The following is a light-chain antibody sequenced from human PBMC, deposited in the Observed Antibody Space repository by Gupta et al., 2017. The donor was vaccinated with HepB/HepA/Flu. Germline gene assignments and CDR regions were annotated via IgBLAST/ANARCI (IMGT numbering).Light chain of an antibody. CDR3: GGDQASGRKGVLL. V-gene: IGLV9-49*03. CDR1: SGYRTYK. J-gene: IGLJ3*02. Sequence: QPVLTQLPSASASLGDSVTLTCTLSSGYRTYKVEWEQQRPAKDPRVLRRVSSGGIVRYKGGGISDRMSVLGTGLHRYLTIKNIPEEVEGDDFCGGDQASGRKGVLLFGGGTKLTVL. CDR2: VSSGGIVR.